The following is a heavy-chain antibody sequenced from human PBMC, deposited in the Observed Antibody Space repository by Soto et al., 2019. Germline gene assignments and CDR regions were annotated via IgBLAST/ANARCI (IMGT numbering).Heavy chain of an antibody. CDR2: MNPGSGKT. CDR3: ARMASAGTLNWFDP. J-gene: IGHJ5*02. Sequence: QVPLMEAGGEVKEPGASVRVSWQASGYTFINFDISWVRKAAGQGLEWLGWMNPGSGKTGYASKFQGRVAMTRDTSTGTSHLELSSLTSDDTAVYYCARMASAGTLNWFDPWGQGTLVTVSS. V-gene: IGHV1-8*02. D-gene: IGHD6-13*01. CDR1: GYTFINFD.